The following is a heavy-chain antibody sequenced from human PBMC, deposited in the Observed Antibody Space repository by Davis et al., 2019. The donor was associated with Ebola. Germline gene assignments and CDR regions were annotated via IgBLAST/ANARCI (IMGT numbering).Heavy chain of an antibody. V-gene: IGHV3-11*05. J-gene: IGHJ6*02. CDR1: GFTFSDYY. Sequence: PGGSLRLSCAASGFTFSDYYMSWIRQAPGKGLEWVSYISSSSSYTNYADSVKGRFTISRDNAKNSLYLQMNSLRAEDTAVYYCARVFCSGGSCYAYYGMDVWGQGTTVTVSS. D-gene: IGHD2-15*01. CDR3: ARVFCSGGSCYAYYGMDV. CDR2: ISSSSSYT.